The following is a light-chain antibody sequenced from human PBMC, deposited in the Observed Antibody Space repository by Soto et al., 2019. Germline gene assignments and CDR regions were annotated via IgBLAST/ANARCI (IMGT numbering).Light chain of an antibody. CDR3: QQYESYSVT. J-gene: IGKJ1*01. CDR1: QSVSGW. CDR2: DVS. Sequence: DIQMTQSPSALSASVGDTVSITCRASQSVSGWLDWYQQKAGKVPKLLIYDVSSLQRGVPSRFSGSGSGTEFTLTISGLHPDDFATYYCQQYESYSVTFGPGTKVDLK. V-gene: IGKV1-5*01.